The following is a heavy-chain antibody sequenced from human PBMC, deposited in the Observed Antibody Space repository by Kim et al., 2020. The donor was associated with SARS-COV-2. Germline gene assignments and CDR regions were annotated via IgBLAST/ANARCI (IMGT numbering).Heavy chain of an antibody. J-gene: IGHJ4*02. CDR1: GYSFTSYW. CDR2: IDPSDSYT. CDR3: AGAITMIGATVT. Sequence: GESLKISCKGSGYSFTSYWISWVRQMPGKGLEWMGRIDPSDSYTNYSPSFQGHVTISADKSISTAYLQWSSLKASDTAMYYCAGAITMIGATVTWGQGTLVTVSS. V-gene: IGHV5-10-1*01. D-gene: IGHD3-22*01.